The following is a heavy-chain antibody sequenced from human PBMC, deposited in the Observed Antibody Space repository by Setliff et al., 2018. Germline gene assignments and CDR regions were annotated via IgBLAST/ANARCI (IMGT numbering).Heavy chain of an antibody. J-gene: IGHJ4*02. CDR1: GFTFSSYA. D-gene: IGHD3-10*01. Sequence: PGGSLRLSCAASGFTFSSYAMHWVRQAPGKGLEWVAVISYDGSNKYYADSVKGRFTISRDNSKNTLYLQMNSLRAEDTAVYYCARDPYYYGSGSYYEAAPFDYWGQGTLVTVSS. CDR2: ISYDGSNK. V-gene: IGHV3-30*04. CDR3: ARDPYYYGSGSYYEAAPFDY.